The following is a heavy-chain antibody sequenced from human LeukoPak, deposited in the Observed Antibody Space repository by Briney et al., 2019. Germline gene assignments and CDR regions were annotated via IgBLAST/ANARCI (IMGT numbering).Heavy chain of an antibody. J-gene: IGHJ6*03. D-gene: IGHD2-21*01. CDR1: GGSISSPNSY. Sequence: SETLSLTCTVSGGSISSPNSYWGWIRQPPGKGLEWIASLYYSGSAYHSPSLKSRVTISVDRSKNQFSLKLYSVTAADSAVYYCARHVYCGGNCYRDDYYYYIDVWGTGTTVTVSS. CDR2: LYYSGSA. V-gene: IGHV4-39*01. CDR3: ARHVYCGGNCYRDDYYYYIDV.